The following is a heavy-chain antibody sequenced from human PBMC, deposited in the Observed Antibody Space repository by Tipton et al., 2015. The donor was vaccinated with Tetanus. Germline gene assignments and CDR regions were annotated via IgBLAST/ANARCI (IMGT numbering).Heavy chain of an antibody. V-gene: IGHV3-74*01. Sequence: SLRLSCAASGFTFSSYWMHWVRQAPGKGLVWVSRINSDGSSTSYADSVKGRFTISRDNAKNTLYLQMNSLRAEDTAVYYCATQYSYGPLHFDYWGQGTLVTVSS. J-gene: IGHJ4*02. D-gene: IGHD5-18*01. CDR2: INSDGSST. CDR3: ATQYSYGPLHFDY. CDR1: GFTFSSYW.